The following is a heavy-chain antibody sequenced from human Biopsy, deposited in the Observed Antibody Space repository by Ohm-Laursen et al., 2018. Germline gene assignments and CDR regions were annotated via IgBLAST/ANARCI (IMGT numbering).Heavy chain of an antibody. Sequence: SSVKVSCKASGGTFNNYGITWVRQAPGQGLEWVGRIISMVGTPKYAQKFQGRATITVDKSTSTAYLDLSSLKSEDTAVYYCARDYQPYLVTIHYYYYGMDVWGQGTTVTVSS. CDR2: IISMVGTP. D-gene: IGHD2-2*01. CDR3: ARDYQPYLVTIHYYYYGMDV. CDR1: GGTFNNYG. J-gene: IGHJ6*02. V-gene: IGHV1-69*04.